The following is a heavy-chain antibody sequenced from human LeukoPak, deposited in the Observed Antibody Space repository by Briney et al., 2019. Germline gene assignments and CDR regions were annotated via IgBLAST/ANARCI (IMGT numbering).Heavy chain of an antibody. J-gene: IGHJ6*04. CDR3: ARAESTAAAGTPWAV. CDR1: GYTFTSYD. Sequence: GASVKVSCKASGYTFTSYDINWVRQATGQGLEWMGWMNPNSGNTGYAQKFQGRVSMTRDTSISTAYMELSRLRSDDTAVYYCARAESTAAAGTPWAVWGKGTTVTVSS. D-gene: IGHD6-13*01. CDR2: MNPNSGNT. V-gene: IGHV1-8*01.